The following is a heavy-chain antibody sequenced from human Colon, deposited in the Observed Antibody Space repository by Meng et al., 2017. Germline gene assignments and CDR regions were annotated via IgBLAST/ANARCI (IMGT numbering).Heavy chain of an antibody. J-gene: IGHJ4*02. CDR1: GDSVSSKTAV. V-gene: IGHV6-1*02. D-gene: IGHD3-16*02. Sequence: QPQQPGPGLVKPSMSLSITWAIAGDSVSSKTAVWNWIRQSPSRGLEWLGRTYYRAKWNHDYAESLRGRITINPDTSNNQISLQLSSVTPEDTAVYYCTRGLEFYRFEYWGQGTLVTVSS. CDR3: TRGLEFYRFEY. CDR2: TYYRAKWNH.